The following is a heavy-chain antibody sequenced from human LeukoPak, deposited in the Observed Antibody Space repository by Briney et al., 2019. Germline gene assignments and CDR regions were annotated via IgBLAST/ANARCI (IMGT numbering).Heavy chain of an antibody. Sequence: GGSRRLSCAASGFTFSSYGMHWVRQAPGKGLEWVAVIWYDGSNKYYADSVKGRFTISRDNSKNTLYLQMNSLRAEDTAVYYCARDAHQTRITMIKPPGYWGQGTLVTVSS. J-gene: IGHJ4*02. CDR1: GFTFSSYG. CDR2: IWYDGSNK. V-gene: IGHV3-33*01. D-gene: IGHD3-22*01. CDR3: ARDAHQTRITMIKPPGY.